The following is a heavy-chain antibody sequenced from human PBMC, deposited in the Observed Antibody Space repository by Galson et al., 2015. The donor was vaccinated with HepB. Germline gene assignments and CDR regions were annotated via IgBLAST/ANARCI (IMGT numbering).Heavy chain of an antibody. D-gene: IGHD2-2*01. J-gene: IGHJ3*02. Sequence: QSGAEVKKPGASVKVSCKASGYTFTGYYMHWVRQAPGQGLEWMGWINPNSGGTNYAQKFQGRVTMTRDTSISTAYMELSRLRSDDTAVYYCARAVFRQLRLGDAFDIWGQGTMVTVSS. CDR2: INPNSGGT. CDR3: ARAVFRQLRLGDAFDI. CDR1: GYTFTGYY. V-gene: IGHV1-2*02.